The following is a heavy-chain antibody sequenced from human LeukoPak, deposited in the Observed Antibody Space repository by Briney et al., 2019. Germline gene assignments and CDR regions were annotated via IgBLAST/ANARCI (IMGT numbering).Heavy chain of an antibody. CDR1: GFTFSSYA. J-gene: IGHJ4*02. CDR3: AKYGNDWYYFDH. CDR2: MSGSDGTT. D-gene: IGHD3-9*01. Sequence: GGSLRLSCAASGFTFSSYAMSWVRQAPGKGLEWVSTMSGSDGTTKYVDSVKGRFTISRDNSKNTLFLQMNSLRAEDTAVYYCAKYGNDWYYFDHWGQGTLVTVSS. V-gene: IGHV3-23*01.